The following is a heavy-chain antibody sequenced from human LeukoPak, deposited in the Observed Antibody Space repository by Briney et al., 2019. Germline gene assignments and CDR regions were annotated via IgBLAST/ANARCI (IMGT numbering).Heavy chain of an antibody. V-gene: IGHV3-30-3*01. D-gene: IGHD3-22*01. CDR1: GFTFTAYL. CDR3: VRESEYYFDHSASFDY. CDR2: MSSDGNAM. J-gene: IGHJ4*02. Sequence: GRSLRLTCAASGFTFTAYLIHWVRQAPGKGLEWVAVMSSDGNAMFYADSVKGRFTISRDNSKNTLYLQMNSLRAEDTAVYYCVRESEYYFDHSASFDYWGQGTLVTVSS.